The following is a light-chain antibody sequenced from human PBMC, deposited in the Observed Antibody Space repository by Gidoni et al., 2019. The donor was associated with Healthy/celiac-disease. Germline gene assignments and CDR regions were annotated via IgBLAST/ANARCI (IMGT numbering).Light chain of an antibody. Sequence: SHVLTQPPSASVAPGKTARITCGGNNIGSKSVHWYQQKPGQAPVLVIYYDSDRPSGIPERFSGSNSGNTATLTISRVEAGDEADYYCQVWDSSSDHVVFGGGTKLTVL. J-gene: IGLJ2*01. CDR3: QVWDSSSDHVV. CDR2: YDS. V-gene: IGLV3-21*04. CDR1: NIGSKS.